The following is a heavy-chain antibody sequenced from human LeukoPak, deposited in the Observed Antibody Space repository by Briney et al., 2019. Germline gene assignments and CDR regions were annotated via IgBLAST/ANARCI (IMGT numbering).Heavy chain of an antibody. CDR1: GFIFDDHG. D-gene: IGHD7-27*01. CDR3: VRDLHWGGFDV. CDR2: ISPSGDIT. V-gene: IGHV3-20*04. J-gene: IGHJ3*01. Sequence: PGGSLRLSCAASGFIFDDHGMNWVRQAPGKGLERVSGISPSGDITYYADSVMGRFSISRDNPKSTVSLQMSSLRAEDTALYYCVRDLHWGGFDVWGQGTMVTVSS.